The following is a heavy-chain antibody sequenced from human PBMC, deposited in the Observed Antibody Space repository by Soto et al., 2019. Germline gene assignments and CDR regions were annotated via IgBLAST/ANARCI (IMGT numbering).Heavy chain of an antibody. CDR1: GFMFSSAW. Sequence: EVHVVESGGDLVEPGGSLRLSCVTSGFMFSSAWMSWVRQAPGKGLEWVARIKSTKDGVARDYAAPVNGRFSISRDDSKSTVYLQMNSLRVEDTALYYCVEGWNDFWGQGTLVTVSS. V-gene: IGHV3-15*01. CDR2: IKSTKDGVAR. D-gene: IGHD1-1*01. J-gene: IGHJ4*02. CDR3: VEGWNDF.